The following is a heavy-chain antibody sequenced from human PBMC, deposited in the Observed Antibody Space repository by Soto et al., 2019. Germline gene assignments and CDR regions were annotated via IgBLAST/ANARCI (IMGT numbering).Heavy chain of an antibody. Sequence: SVKVSCKASGYTFTSYAMHWVRQAPGQGLEWMGGIIPIFGTANYAQRFQGRVTITADESTSTAYMELSSLRSEDTAVYYCATRTIFGVVLTGYYYYGMDVWGQGTTVTVSS. CDR1: GYTFTSYA. CDR3: ATRTIFGVVLTGYYYYGMDV. J-gene: IGHJ6*02. CDR2: IIPIFGTA. D-gene: IGHD3-3*01. V-gene: IGHV1-69*13.